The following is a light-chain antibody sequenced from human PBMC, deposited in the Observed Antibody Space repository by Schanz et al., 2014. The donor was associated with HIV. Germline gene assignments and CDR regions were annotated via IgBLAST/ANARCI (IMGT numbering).Light chain of an antibody. CDR1: QTVSSNS. CDR3: QHYGSS. V-gene: IGKV3-20*01. Sequence: EIVLTQFPGTLSLSPGERATLSCRASQTVSSNSLGWYQQKRGQVPRLLIYSASRRANGIPDRFSGSGSGTDFTLTISRLEPEDFAVYYCQHYGSSFGPGTKVDIK. CDR2: SAS. J-gene: IGKJ3*01.